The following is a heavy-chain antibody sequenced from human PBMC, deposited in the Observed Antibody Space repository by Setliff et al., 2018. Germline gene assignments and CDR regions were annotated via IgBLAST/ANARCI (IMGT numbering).Heavy chain of an antibody. CDR1: GGSISPYF. V-gene: IGHV4-59*01. Sequence: ETLSLPCTVSGGSISPYFWSWIRQPPGKGLEWIGYIYHNGNTNFNPSLKTRVTMSVDTSKNQFALNLRSVTAADAAAYYCVRDRTAYSYGLDVWGQGTTVTVSS. D-gene: IGHD5-18*01. CDR2: IYHNGNT. J-gene: IGHJ6*02. CDR3: VRDRTAYSYGLDV.